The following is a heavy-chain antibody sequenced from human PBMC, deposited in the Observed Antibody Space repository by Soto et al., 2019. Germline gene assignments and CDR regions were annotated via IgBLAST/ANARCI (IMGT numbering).Heavy chain of an antibody. CDR3: ARFAPPEMDSSGYYVYNWFAP. CDR1: GGSIRSYY. D-gene: IGHD3-22*01. CDR2: IYYSGST. J-gene: IGHJ5*02. V-gene: IGHV4-59*01. Sequence: SSETLSLTCTVSGGSIRSYYWSWIRQPRGKGLEWIGYIYYSGSTNYNPSLKSRVTISVDTSKNQFSLKLSSVTAADTAVYYCARFAPPEMDSSGYYVYNWFAPWGQGTLVTVCS.